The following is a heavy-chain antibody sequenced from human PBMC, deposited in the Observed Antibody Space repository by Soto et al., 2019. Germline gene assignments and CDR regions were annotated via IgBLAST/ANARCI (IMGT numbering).Heavy chain of an antibody. CDR2: ISGRGDST. CDR3: AKVCYQSLTVVEGFDY. J-gene: IGHJ4*02. Sequence: GGSLRLSCAASGFTFSSYAVSWVRQAPGKGLEWVSAISGRGDSTYYADSVKGRFTVSRDNSKNALYLQMNSLRAADTAIYYCAKVCYQSLTVVEGFDYWGQGTLVTVSS. D-gene: IGHD3-22*01. CDR1: GFTFSSYA. V-gene: IGHV3-23*01.